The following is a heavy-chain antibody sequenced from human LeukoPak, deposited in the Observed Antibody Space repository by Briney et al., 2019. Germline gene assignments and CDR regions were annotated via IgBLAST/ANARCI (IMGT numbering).Heavy chain of an antibody. D-gene: IGHD3-10*01. CDR1: GGSISSYY. V-gene: IGHV4-59*01. J-gene: IGHJ4*02. Sequence: PSETLSLTCTVSGGSISSYYCSWIRQPPGKGLEWIGYIYYSGSTNYNPSLKSRVTISVDTSKNQFSLKLSSVTAADTAVYYCAREVRYYGSGSYYPLFDYWGQGTLVTVSS. CDR3: AREVRYYGSGSYYPLFDY. CDR2: IYYSGST.